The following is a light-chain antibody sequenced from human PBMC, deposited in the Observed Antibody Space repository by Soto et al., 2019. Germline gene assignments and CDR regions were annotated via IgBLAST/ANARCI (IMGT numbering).Light chain of an antibody. Sequence: EIVLTQSPGTLSLSPGERATLSCRASQSVSSGFLAWYQQKPGQAPRLLIYGASSRATGIPDRFSGSGSGTDFTLTISRLEPEDFAVYYCQQYGRSVTFGGGTKLEIK. J-gene: IGKJ4*01. V-gene: IGKV3-20*01. CDR1: QSVSSGF. CDR2: GAS. CDR3: QQYGRSVT.